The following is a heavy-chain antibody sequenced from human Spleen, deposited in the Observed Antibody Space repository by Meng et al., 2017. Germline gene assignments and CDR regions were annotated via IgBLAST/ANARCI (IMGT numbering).Heavy chain of an antibody. D-gene: IGHD7-27*01. V-gene: IGHV4-39*07. J-gene: IGHJ3*02. Sequence: SETLSLTCTVSGGSISSIIYYRGWIRQPPGKGLEWIGSIYYSGSTYYYNPSLKSRVTISVDTSKNQFSLKLSSVTAADTAVYYCATGDRAFDIWGQGTMVTVSS. CDR1: GGSISSIIYY. CDR2: IYYSGSTY. CDR3: ATGDRAFDI.